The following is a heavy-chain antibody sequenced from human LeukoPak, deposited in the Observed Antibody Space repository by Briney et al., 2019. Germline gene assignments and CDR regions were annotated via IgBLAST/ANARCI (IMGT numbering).Heavy chain of an antibody. CDR2: IYSDGST. Sequence: GGSLRLSCAASGFTVSSNYMSWVRQAPGKGLEWVSVIYSDGSTYYADSVKGRFTISRDNSKNTLFLQMNSLRAEDTALYYCARFRPAAITMVRGVITDTYFDYWGQGTLVTVSS. V-gene: IGHV3-53*01. J-gene: IGHJ4*02. CDR3: ARFRPAAITMVRGVITDTYFDY. D-gene: IGHD3-10*01. CDR1: GFTVSSNY.